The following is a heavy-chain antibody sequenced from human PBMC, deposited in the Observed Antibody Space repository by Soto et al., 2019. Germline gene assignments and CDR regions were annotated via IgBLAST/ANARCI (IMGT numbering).Heavy chain of an antibody. D-gene: IGHD1-26*01. CDR1: GFSLSTSGMR. Sequence: SGPTLVNPTQTLTLTCTFSGFSLSTSGMRVSWIRQPPGKALEWLARIDWDDDKFYSTSLKTRLTVSKDTSKNQVVLTMTNMDPVDTATYYCARIFEVGAPDYWGQGTLVTVSS. V-gene: IGHV2-70*04. CDR2: IDWDDDK. J-gene: IGHJ4*02. CDR3: ARIFEVGAPDY.